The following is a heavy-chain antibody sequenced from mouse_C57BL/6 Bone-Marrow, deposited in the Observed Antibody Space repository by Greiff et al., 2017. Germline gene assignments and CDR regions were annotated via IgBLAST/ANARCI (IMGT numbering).Heavy chain of an antibody. CDR3: ASRITPYYYAMDY. D-gene: IGHD1-1*01. Sequence: QVQLKQPGAELVKPGASVKLSCKASGYTFTSYWMHWVKQRPGQGLEWIGMIHPNSGSTNYNEKFKSKATLTVDKSSSTAYMQLSSLTSEDSAVSYCASRITPYYYAMDYWGQGTSVTVSS. J-gene: IGHJ4*01. V-gene: IGHV1-64*01. CDR2: IHPNSGST. CDR1: GYTFTSYW.